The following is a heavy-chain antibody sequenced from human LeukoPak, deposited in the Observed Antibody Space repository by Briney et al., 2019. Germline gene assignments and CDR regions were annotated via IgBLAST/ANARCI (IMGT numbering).Heavy chain of an antibody. CDR3: ARALSSTDFDF. Sequence: SETLSLTCTVSGGSISSYYWSWIRQPAGKGLEWIGRIYTSGSTNYNPSLKSRVTISIATSGNQFSLELSSVTAADTAVYYCARALSSTDFDFWGQGTLVTVSS. CDR2: IYTSGST. CDR1: GGSISSYY. J-gene: IGHJ4*02. V-gene: IGHV4-4*07. D-gene: IGHD6-13*01.